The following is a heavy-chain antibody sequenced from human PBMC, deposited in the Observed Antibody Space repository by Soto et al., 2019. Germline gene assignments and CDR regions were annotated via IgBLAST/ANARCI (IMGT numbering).Heavy chain of an antibody. J-gene: IGHJ4*02. CDR3: VRDLLGSGGHFDY. D-gene: IGHD7-27*01. CDR1: GFIFSRFG. CDR2: IWYDGSNR. V-gene: IGHV3-33*01. Sequence: QVQLVESGGGVVQPGRSLRLSCAASGFIFSRFGMHWVRQAPGKGLEWVAHIWYDGSNRYYADSVKGRFTISRDNSRNTLYLQMNSLRAEDTAVYHCVRDLLGSGGHFDYWGQGTLVTVSS.